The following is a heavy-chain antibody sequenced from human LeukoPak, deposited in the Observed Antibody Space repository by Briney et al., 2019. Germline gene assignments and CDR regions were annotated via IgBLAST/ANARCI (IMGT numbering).Heavy chain of an antibody. V-gene: IGHV4-38-2*02. CDR1: GYSISSGYY. J-gene: IGHJ2*01. D-gene: IGHD6-13*01. CDR3: ARGSGSSSWYRPRNDL. CDR2: IYHSGST. Sequence: SETLSLTCTVSGYSISSGYYWGWIRQPPGKGLEWIGSIYHSGSTYYNPSLKSRVTISVDTSKNQFSLKLSSVTAADTAVYYCARGSGSSSWYRPRNDLWGRGTLVTVSS.